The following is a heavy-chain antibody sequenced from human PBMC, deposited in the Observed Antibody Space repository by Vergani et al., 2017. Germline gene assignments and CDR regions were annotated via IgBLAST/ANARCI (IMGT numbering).Heavy chain of an antibody. V-gene: IGHV4-38-2*01. Sequence: QVQLQESGPGLVKPSETLSLTCAVSGDSISSGYYWGWIRQSPGKGLEWIGSIYHSGSPYYNPSLKGRVTISAETSKNQLSLKLNSVAAADTAVYYFAKPYDGSVDFWYFDLWSRDTLVTVSS. CDR1: GDSISSGYY. J-gene: IGHJ2*01. CDR2: IYHSGSP. CDR3: AKPYDGSVDFWYFDL. D-gene: IGHD3-22*01.